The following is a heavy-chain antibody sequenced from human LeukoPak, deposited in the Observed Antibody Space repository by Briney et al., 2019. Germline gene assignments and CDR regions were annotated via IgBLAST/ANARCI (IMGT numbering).Heavy chain of an antibody. CDR3: AKAAVPGSKYYFDY. J-gene: IGHJ4*02. D-gene: IGHD3-10*01. V-gene: IGHV3-23*01. Sequence: PGGSLRPSCAASGFAFSSYAMSWVRPAPGKGLEWVSAISGSGSTTYYTDSVKGRFTISRDNSKNTLYLQMNTLRAEDTAVYYCAKAAVPGSKYYFDYWGQGTLVTVSS. CDR2: ISGSGSTT. CDR1: GFAFSSYA.